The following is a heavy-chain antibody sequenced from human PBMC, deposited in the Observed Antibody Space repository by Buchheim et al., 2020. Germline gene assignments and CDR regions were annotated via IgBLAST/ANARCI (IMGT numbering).Heavy chain of an antibody. J-gene: IGHJ4*02. CDR2: ISYDGSNK. V-gene: IGHV3-30*18. CDR1: GFTFSSYG. CDR3: AKLPIGYCSSTSCYYFDY. D-gene: IGHD2-2*01. Sequence: QVQLVESGGGVVQPGRSLRLSCAASGFTFSSYGMHWVRQAPGKGLERVAVISYDGSNKYYADSVKGRFTISRDNSKNTLYLQMNSLRAEDTAVYYCAKLPIGYCSSTSCYYFDYWGQGTL.